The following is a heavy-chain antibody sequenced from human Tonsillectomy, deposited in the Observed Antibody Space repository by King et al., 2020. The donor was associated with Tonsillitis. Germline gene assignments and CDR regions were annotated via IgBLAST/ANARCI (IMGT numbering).Heavy chain of an antibody. J-gene: IGHJ4*02. V-gene: IGHV3-23*04. Sequence: EVQLVESGGGLVQPGGSLRLSCAASGFTFSRYAMSWVRQAPGKGLEWVSTISGSGGSTYYADSVKGRFTISRDNSKNTLYLQMNSLRAEDTAVYYCATPHYYILPGFYDFFDYWGQGTLVTVSS. CDR3: ATPHYYILPGFYDFFDY. CDR2: ISGSGGST. D-gene: IGHD3-9*01. CDR1: GFTFSRYA.